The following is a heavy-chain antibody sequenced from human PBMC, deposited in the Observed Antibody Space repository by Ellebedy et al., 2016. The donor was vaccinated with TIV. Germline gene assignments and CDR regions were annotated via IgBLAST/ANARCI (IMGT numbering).Heavy chain of an antibody. J-gene: IGHJ5*02. CDR3: ARGGYCRTTSCYLFWFDP. D-gene: IGHD2-2*01. CDR1: GGSISSGGYY. Sequence: SETLSLTXTVSGGSISSGGYYWSWIRQHPGKGLEWIGYIYYSGSTYYNPSLKSRVTISADTSKNQFSLKLSSVTAADTAVYYCARGGYCRTTSCYLFWFDPWGQGTLVTVSS. V-gene: IGHV4-31*03. CDR2: IYYSGST.